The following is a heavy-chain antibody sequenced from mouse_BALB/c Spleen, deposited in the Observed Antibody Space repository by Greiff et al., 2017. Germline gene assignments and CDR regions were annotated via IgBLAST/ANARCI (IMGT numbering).Heavy chain of an antibody. CDR1: GFTFSDYG. V-gene: IGHV5-15*02. J-gene: IGHJ2*01. CDR3: ARAYYYGRSHYFDD. Sequence: DVMLVESGGGLVQPGGSRKLSCAASGFTFSDYGMAWVRQAPGKGPEWVAFISNLAYSIYYADTVTGRFTISRENAKNTLYLEMSSLRSEDTAMYECARAYYYGRSHYFDDWGQGTTLTVSS. D-gene: IGHD1-1*01. CDR2: ISNLAYSI.